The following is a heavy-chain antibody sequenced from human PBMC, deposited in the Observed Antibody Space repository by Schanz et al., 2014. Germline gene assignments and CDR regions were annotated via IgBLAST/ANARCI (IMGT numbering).Heavy chain of an antibody. J-gene: IGHJ1*01. V-gene: IGHV4-39*02. CDR2: ISYGGST. CDR1: GGSVRSNTYF. Sequence: QLRVQESGPGLVKPSETLSLTCTVSGGSVRSNTYFWAWIRQPPGKGLEWIGSISYGGSTYSNPSLKSGAPIPGDPPGTPSPLTLISVPAADSGIYYCASQLVMTSGQYFHHWGHGTLAIVSS. D-gene: IGHD1-1*01. CDR3: ASQLVMTSGQYFHH.